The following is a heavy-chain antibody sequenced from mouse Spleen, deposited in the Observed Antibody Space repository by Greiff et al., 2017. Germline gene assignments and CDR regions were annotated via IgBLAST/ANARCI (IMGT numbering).Heavy chain of an antibody. J-gene: IGHJ2*01. Sequence: EVQLQESGPGLVKPSQSLSLTCSVTGYSITSGYYWNWIRQFPGNKLEWMGYISYDGSNNYNPSLKNRISITRDTSKNQFFLKLNSVTTEDTATYYCASDGYYRLDYWGQGTTLTVSS. V-gene: IGHV3-6*01. CDR1: GYSITSGYY. CDR3: ASDGYYRLDY. D-gene: IGHD2-3*01. CDR2: ISYDGSN.